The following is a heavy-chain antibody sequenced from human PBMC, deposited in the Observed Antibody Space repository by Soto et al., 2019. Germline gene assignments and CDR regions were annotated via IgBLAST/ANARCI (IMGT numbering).Heavy chain of an antibody. CDR1: GGSISSGGYS. J-gene: IGHJ4*02. CDR2: IYHSGST. V-gene: IGHV4-30-2*01. D-gene: IGHD5-18*01. Sequence: QLQLQESGSGLVKPSQTLSLTCAVSGGSISSGGYSWSWIRQPPGKGLEWIGYIYHSGSTYYNPSLKSRVTISVDRSKNQFSLKLSSVTAADTAVYYCASAQDTAMVSPFDYWGQGTLVTVSS. CDR3: ASAQDTAMVSPFDY.